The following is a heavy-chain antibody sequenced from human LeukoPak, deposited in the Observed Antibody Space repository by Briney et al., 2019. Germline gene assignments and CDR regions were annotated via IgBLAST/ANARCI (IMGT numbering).Heavy chain of an antibody. CDR1: GGSISSSSYY. Sequence: SETLSLTCTVSGGSISSSSYYWGWIRQPPGKGLEWIGSIYYSGSTYYNPSLKSRVTISVDTSKNQFSLKLSSVTAADTAVYYCARLEAAAGTYYWGQGTLVTVPS. CDR3: ARLEAAAGTYY. CDR2: IYYSGST. D-gene: IGHD6-13*01. J-gene: IGHJ4*02. V-gene: IGHV4-39*01.